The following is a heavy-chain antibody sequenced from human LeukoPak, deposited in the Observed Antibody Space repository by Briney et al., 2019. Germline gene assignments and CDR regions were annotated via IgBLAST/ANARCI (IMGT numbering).Heavy chain of an antibody. Sequence: SETLSLTCTVSGGSISSYYWSWIRQPPGKGLEWIGYIYYSGSTNYNPSLKSRVTISVDTSRNQFSLKLSSVTAADTAVYYCARYQNSFDYWGQGTLVTVSS. CDR1: GGSISSYY. J-gene: IGHJ4*02. CDR2: IYYSGST. V-gene: IGHV4-59*01. CDR3: ARYQNSFDY.